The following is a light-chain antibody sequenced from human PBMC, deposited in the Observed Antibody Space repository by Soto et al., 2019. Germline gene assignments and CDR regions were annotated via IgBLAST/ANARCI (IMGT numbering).Light chain of an antibody. V-gene: IGKV1-5*03. Sequence: DIQMTQSPSTLSGSVGDRVTITCRASQTISSWLAWYQQKPGKAPKLLIYKASTLKSGVPSRFSGSGSGTEFTLTISILQPDDFASYYCQHTYSFSEAFGQGTKVEIK. CDR1: QTISSW. J-gene: IGKJ1*01. CDR3: QHTYSFSEA. CDR2: KAS.